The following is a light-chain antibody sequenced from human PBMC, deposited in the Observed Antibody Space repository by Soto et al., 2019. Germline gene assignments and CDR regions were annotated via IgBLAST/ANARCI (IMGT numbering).Light chain of an antibody. V-gene: IGKV1-33*01. CDR1: QDISNY. Sequence: DLQMTPSPSSLSASVGDRVTITCQASQDISNYLNWYQQKPGKAPKLLIYDASNLETGVPSRFSGSGSGTDFTFTISSLQPEDIATYYCQQYDNLPGTFGPGTKVDIK. CDR2: DAS. CDR3: QQYDNLPGT. J-gene: IGKJ3*01.